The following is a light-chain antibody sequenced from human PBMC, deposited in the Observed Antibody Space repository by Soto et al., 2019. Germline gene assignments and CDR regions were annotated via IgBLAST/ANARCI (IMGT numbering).Light chain of an antibody. J-gene: IGKJ1*01. Sequence: EIVRTQSPAILSVSPGEGASLSCRASENVRTKVGWYKQQAGQAPRLLIYGASTRATGVPDRFSGTGSGTDFTLTISRLEPEEFAVYDCQQYGSSGTFGHGTKVDIK. V-gene: IGKV3-15*01. CDR2: GAS. CDR3: QQYGSSGT. CDR1: ENVRTK.